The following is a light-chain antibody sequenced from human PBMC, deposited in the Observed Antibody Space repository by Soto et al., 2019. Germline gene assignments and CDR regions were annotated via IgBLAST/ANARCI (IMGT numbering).Light chain of an antibody. Sequence: EIVLTQSPGTLSLSPGERVTLSCRASQSVGSYLAWYQQSPGQAPRLLIYGASTRATGIPARFSGSGSGTDFTLTISSLQSEDFAVYYCQQYNKWPPVTFGQGTKLAIK. CDR2: GAS. J-gene: IGKJ2*01. CDR1: QSVGSY. V-gene: IGKV3-15*01. CDR3: QQYNKWPPVT.